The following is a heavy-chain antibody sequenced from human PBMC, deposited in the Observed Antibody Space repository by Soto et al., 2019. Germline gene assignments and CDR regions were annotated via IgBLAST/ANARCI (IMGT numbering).Heavy chain of an antibody. Sequence: SETLSLTCTVSGGSISSYYWSWIRQPPGKGLEWIGYIYYSGSTNYNPSLKSRVTISVDTSKNQFSLKLSSVTAADTAVYYCARGRPELTRVYYYDSSGYYFDYWGQGTLVTVSS. D-gene: IGHD3-22*01. CDR3: ARGRPELTRVYYYDSSGYYFDY. CDR2: IYYSGST. J-gene: IGHJ4*02. V-gene: IGHV4-59*01. CDR1: GGSISSYY.